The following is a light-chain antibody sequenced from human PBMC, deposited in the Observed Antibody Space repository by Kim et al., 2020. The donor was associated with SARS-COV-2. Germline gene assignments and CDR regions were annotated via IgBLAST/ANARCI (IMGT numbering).Light chain of an antibody. J-gene: IGKJ2*01. Sequence: LSASVGDSVTITCRASQSISSLNWYQHKPGKAPKLLMYAASSLQSGVPSRFSGSGSGTDFTLTISSLQPEDFATYYCQQSQSSPYTFGQGTKLEI. CDR2: AAS. V-gene: IGKV1-39*01. CDR1: QSISS. CDR3: QQSQSSPYT.